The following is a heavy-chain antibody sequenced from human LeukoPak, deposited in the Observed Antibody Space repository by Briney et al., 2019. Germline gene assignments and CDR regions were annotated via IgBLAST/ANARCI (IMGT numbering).Heavy chain of an antibody. J-gene: IGHJ4*02. CDR2: IYGAAET. Sequence: GGSLRLSCAVSGLTFSSNYMAWVRQAPGKGLEWVTVIYGAAETHYVDSVKGRFTISRDNSKNTVYLQMNSLRPEDTAVYYCARDGKSGEMATFDYWGQGTLVTVSS. CDR3: ARDGKSGEMATFDY. CDR1: GLTFSSNY. D-gene: IGHD5-24*01. V-gene: IGHV3-66*02.